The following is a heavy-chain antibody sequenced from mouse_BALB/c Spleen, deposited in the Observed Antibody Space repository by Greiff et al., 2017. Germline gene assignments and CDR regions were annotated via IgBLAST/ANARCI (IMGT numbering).Heavy chain of an antibody. CDR2: ISYDGSN. CDR3: ARTTARGFAY. J-gene: IGHJ3*01. Sequence: DVQLQESGPGLVKPSQSLSLTCSVTGYSITSGYYWNWIRQFPGNKLEWMGYISYDGSNNYNPSLKNRISITRDTSKNQFFLKLNSVTTEDTATYYCARTTARGFAYWGQGTLVTVSA. D-gene: IGHD1-2*01. V-gene: IGHV3-6*02. CDR1: GYSITSGYY.